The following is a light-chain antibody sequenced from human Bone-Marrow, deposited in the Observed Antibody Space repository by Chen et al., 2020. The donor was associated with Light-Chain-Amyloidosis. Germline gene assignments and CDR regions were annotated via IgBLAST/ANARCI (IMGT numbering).Light chain of an antibody. J-gene: IGLJ1*01. CDR3: SSYTITNTLV. CDR1: SSDVGGDNH. CDR2: EVT. V-gene: IGLV2-14*01. Sequence: QYALTQPASVSGSPGQSITIYCTGTSSDVGGDNHVSWYQQHPDKAPKLMIYEVTNRPSWVPDRFSGSKSDNPASLTISGLQAEDEADYFCSSYTITNTLVFGSGTRVTVL.